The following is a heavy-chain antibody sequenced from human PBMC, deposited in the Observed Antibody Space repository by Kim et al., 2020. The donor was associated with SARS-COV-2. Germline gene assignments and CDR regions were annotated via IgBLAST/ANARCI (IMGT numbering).Heavy chain of an antibody. V-gene: IGHV1-8*01. Sequence: SAQKVQGRLTMTKNNSITTAYMELSSLRSEDTAVYYCARRNTVTTRTLDYWGQGTLVTVSS. D-gene: IGHD4-17*01. J-gene: IGHJ4*02. CDR3: ARRNTVTTRTLDY.